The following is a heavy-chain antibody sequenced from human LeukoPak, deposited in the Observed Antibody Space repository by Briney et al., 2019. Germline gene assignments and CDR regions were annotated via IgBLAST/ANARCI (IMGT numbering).Heavy chain of an antibody. Sequence: GGALRLSCAASGFTFSSYAMSWVRQAPGKGLEWVSPISGNGGSTYYADSVKGRFTISRDNSKNTLYLQMNSLRAEDTAVYYCAKDANYGSGRLDVDYWGQGTLVTVSS. D-gene: IGHD3-10*01. CDR1: GFTFSSYA. V-gene: IGHV3-23*01. J-gene: IGHJ4*02. CDR3: AKDANYGSGRLDVDY. CDR2: ISGNGGST.